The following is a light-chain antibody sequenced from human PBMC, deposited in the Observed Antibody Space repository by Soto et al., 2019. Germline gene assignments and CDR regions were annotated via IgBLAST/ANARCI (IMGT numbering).Light chain of an antibody. CDR1: TGAVTSGHY. Sequence: QAVVTQEPSLTVSPGGTVTLTCGSSTGAVTSGHYPYWFQQKPGQAPRTLIYDTSNKHSWTPARFSGSLLGGKAALTLSGAQPEDEAEYYCLLSYSGAQGYVVFGGGTKLTVL. CDR3: LLSYSGAQGYVV. CDR2: DTS. J-gene: IGLJ2*01. V-gene: IGLV7-46*01.